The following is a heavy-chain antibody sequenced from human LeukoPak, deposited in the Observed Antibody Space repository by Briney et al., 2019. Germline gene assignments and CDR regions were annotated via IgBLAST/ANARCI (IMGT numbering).Heavy chain of an antibody. CDR2: ISAYNGNT. J-gene: IGHJ5*02. Sequence: ASVKVSCKASGYSFTRYGISWVRQAPGQGLEWMAWISAYNGNTNYAQKFQGRVTMTTDTSSSTAYMELRSLRYEDTALYYCARESEEDNWFDPWGQGTLVTVSS. V-gene: IGHV1-18*01. CDR3: ARESEEDNWFDP. CDR1: GYSFTRYG.